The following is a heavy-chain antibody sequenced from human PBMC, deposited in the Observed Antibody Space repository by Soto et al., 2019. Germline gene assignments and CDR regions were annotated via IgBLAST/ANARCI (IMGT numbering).Heavy chain of an antibody. V-gene: IGHV4-59*01. D-gene: IGHD1-26*01. CDR1: GGSISSYY. CDR2: IYDIGNT. Sequence: SETLSLTCTVSGGSISSYYWSWIRQPPGKGLEWIGYIYDIGNTNYSPSLKSRVTISVDTSKNQFSLKLSSVTAADTAIYYCARGSAFIGLDYWGQGTPVTVSS. J-gene: IGHJ4*02. CDR3: ARGSAFIGLDY.